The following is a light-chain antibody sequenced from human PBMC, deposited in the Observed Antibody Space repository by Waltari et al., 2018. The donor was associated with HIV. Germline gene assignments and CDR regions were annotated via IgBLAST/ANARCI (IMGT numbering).Light chain of an antibody. CDR3: QQSYSSPGT. J-gene: IGKJ1*01. CDR1: QTIRTY. Sequence: DIQMTQSPSSLAASIVDRVTITCRASQTIRTYLNWYQQKPGKAPKLLIYGASTLESGVPSRFSGGRSGSDFTLTISSLQPEDVGTYYCQQSYSSPGTFGQGTRVDIK. V-gene: IGKV1-39*01. CDR2: GAS.